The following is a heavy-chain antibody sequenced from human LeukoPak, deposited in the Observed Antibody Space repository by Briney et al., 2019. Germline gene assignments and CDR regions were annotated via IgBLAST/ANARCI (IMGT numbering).Heavy chain of an antibody. V-gene: IGHV3-30-3*01. D-gene: IGHD3-9*01. CDR2: ILYDGSNK. J-gene: IGHJ3*02. CDR3: ARAPAPGYDILTGWGAFDI. CDR1: GFTSSSYA. Sequence: PGGSLRLSCAASGFTSSSYAMHWVRQAPGKGLEGVAVILYDGSNKYYADSVKGRFTISRDNSKNTLYLQMNSLRAEDTAVYYCARAPAPGYDILTGWGAFDIWGQGTMVTVSS.